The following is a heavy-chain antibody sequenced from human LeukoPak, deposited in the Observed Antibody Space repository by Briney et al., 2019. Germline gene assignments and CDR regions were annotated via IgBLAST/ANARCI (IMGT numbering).Heavy chain of an antibody. CDR3: ARHTGGIGLDY. CDR2: IYYSGST. J-gene: IGHJ4*02. CDR1: GGSINTYY. Sequence: SETLSHTCTVSGGSINTYYWSWIRQPPGKGLEWIGNIYYSGSTKYNPSLRSRVTISLDTPTNQFSLKLSSVTAADTAVYYCARHTGGIGLDYWGQGTLVTVSS. D-gene: IGHD1-26*01. V-gene: IGHV4-59*08.